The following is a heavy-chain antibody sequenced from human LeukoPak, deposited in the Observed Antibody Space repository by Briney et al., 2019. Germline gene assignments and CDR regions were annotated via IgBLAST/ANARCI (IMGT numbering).Heavy chain of an antibody. D-gene: IGHD2-15*01. CDR2: IKQDGSEK. CDR1: GFTFSSYW. J-gene: IGHJ4*02. Sequence: GGSLRLSCAASGFTFSSYWMSWVRQAPGKGLEWVANIKQDGSEKYYVDSVKGRFTISRDNAKNSLYLQMNSLRAEDTAVYYCARAGLWGYCSGGSCYEDYWGQGALVTVSS. V-gene: IGHV3-7*01. CDR3: ARAGLWGYCSGGSCYEDY.